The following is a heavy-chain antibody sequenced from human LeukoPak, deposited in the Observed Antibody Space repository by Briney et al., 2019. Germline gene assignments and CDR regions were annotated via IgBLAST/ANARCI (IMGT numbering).Heavy chain of an antibody. CDR1: GFPVRNND. Sequence: GGSLRLSCVVSGFPVRNNDMSWVRQAPGKGLEWVSAIYSAGTPYYADSVKGRFTISRDTSRNTVYLQMNSLRLEDTAVYYCAPDRFYDVLTGYFFYFDVWGKGTAVTVFS. J-gene: IGHJ6*04. V-gene: IGHV3-53*01. CDR3: APDRFYDVLTGYFFYFDV. CDR2: IYSAGTP. D-gene: IGHD3-9*01.